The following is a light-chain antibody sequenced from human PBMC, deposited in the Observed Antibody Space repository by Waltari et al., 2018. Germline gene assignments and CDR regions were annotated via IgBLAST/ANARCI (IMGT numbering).Light chain of an antibody. CDR2: AAS. CDR1: QSITTY. CDR3: QHSYSTPYT. Sequence: DIQMTQSPSSLSASIGDRVIITCRESQSITTYLSWFQQKPGKAPKLLIYAASSLQSGVSSRFSGSGSGTDFTLTISSLQPEDFATYYCQHSYSTPYTFGKGTKLEIK. V-gene: IGKV1-39*01. J-gene: IGKJ2*01.